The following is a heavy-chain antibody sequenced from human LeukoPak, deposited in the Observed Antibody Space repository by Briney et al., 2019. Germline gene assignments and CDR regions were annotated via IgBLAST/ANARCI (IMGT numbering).Heavy chain of an antibody. V-gene: IGHV3-7*01. CDR1: GFTFSSYA. D-gene: IGHD3-22*01. Sequence: QSGGSLRLSCAASGFTFSSYAMHWVRQAPGKGLEWVANIKQDGGEKYYVDSVEGRFTISRDNAKNSLFLHMDSLRAEDTAVYYCARPQSPYDRTLLEYWGQGILVTVSS. CDR3: ARPQSPYDRTLLEY. CDR2: IKQDGGEK. J-gene: IGHJ4*02.